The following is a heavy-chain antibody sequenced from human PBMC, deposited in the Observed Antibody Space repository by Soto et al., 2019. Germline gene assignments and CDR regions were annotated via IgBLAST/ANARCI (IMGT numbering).Heavy chain of an antibody. CDR2: IIPIFGAA. Sequence: QVQMVQSGAEVKKPGSSVKVSCRASGGSFSNYAFSWVRQAPGEGLKWMGGIIPIFGAADYAQKFQGRVTITADDSTNTVYMELSSLRSEDTAVYYCARDAGSTIAVAPFDSWGQGTLVTVSS. CDR1: GGSFSNYA. V-gene: IGHV1-69*01. D-gene: IGHD6-19*01. J-gene: IGHJ4*02. CDR3: ARDAGSTIAVAPFDS.